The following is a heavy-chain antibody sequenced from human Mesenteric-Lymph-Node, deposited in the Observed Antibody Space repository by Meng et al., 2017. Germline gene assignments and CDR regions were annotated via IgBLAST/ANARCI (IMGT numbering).Heavy chain of an antibody. D-gene: IGHD3-10*01. CDR1: GFTFDDYG. Sequence: GESLKISCAAPGFTFDDYGMIWVRQAPGKGLEWVSGSNWNGGSTGYADSVKGRFTISRDNTENSLYLQMNSLRVEDTAVYYCARGLIRGVKYLIGYWGQGTLVTVSS. CDR2: SNWNGGST. V-gene: IGHV3-20*04. CDR3: ARGLIRGVKYLIGY. J-gene: IGHJ4*02.